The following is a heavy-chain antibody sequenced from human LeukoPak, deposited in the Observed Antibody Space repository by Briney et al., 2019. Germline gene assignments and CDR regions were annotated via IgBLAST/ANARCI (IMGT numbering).Heavy chain of an antibody. D-gene: IGHD3-10*01. V-gene: IGHV3-53*01. J-gene: IGHJ3*02. CDR3: AVGKYYYGSGSYWLGAFDI. CDR1: GFTFSSSY. CDR2: IYSGGST. Sequence: GGSLRLSCAASGFTFSSSYMSWVRQAPGKGLEWVSVIYSGGSTYYSDSVKGRFTISRDNSKNTLYLQMNSLRAEDTAVYYCAVGKYYYGSGSYWLGAFDIWGQGTMVTVSS.